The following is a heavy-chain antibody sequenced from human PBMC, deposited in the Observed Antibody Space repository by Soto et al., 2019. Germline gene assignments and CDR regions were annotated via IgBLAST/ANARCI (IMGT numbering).Heavy chain of an antibody. CDR1: GGTFSRYA. Sequence: QVQLVQSGAEVKKPGSSVKVSCKASGGTFSRYAISWVRQAPGQGLEWMGGITPMFGTANYAQKFQGRVTVTADESTTTAYMELSSLRSEDTAVYYCARIFSGDYTFFFAYWGQGTLVTVSS. D-gene: IGHD4-17*01. J-gene: IGHJ4*02. V-gene: IGHV1-69*12. CDR3: ARIFSGDYTFFFAY. CDR2: ITPMFGTA.